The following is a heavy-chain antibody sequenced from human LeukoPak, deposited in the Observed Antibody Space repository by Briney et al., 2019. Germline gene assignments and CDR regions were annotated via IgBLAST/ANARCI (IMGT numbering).Heavy chain of an antibody. V-gene: IGHV5-51*01. CDR2: IYPGDSDT. D-gene: IGHD6-19*01. Sequence: GESLKISCKGSGYSFTSYWIGWVRQMPGKGLEWMGIIYPGDSDTRYSPSFQGQVTISADKSISTAYLQWSSLKASDTAMYYCARLAVAGTGIGYFDYWGQGTLVTVSS. CDR1: GYSFTSYW. CDR3: ARLAVAGTGIGYFDY. J-gene: IGHJ4*02.